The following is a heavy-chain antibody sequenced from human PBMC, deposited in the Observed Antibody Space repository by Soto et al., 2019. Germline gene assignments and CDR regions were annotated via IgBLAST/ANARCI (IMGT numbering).Heavy chain of an antibody. Sequence: SVKVSCKASGGTFSSYAISWVRQAPGQGLEWMGGIIPIFGTANYAQKFQGRVTITADESTSTAYMELSSLRSEDTAVYYCARDERGAAAATYYYGMDVWGQGTTVT. CDR1: GGTFSSYA. J-gene: IGHJ6*02. D-gene: IGHD6-25*01. CDR2: IIPIFGTA. CDR3: ARDERGAAAATYYYGMDV. V-gene: IGHV1-69*13.